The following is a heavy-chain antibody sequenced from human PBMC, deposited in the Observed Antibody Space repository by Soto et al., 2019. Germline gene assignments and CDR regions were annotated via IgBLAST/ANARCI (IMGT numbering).Heavy chain of an antibody. V-gene: IGHV3-20*04. Sequence: EVQLVESGGGVVRPGGSLRLSCAASGFTFDDYGMNWVRQAPGKGLEWVSGINWNGGSTGYADSVKGRFTISRDNAKNSLYLQMNSLRAADTALYYCARGEVERRGYSYGYTDYWGQGTLVTVSS. CDR3: ARGEVERRGYSYGYTDY. CDR2: INWNGGST. CDR1: GFTFDDYG. J-gene: IGHJ4*02. D-gene: IGHD5-18*01.